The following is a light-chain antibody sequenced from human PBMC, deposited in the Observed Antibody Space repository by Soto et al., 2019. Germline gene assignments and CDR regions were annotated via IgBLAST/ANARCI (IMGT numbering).Light chain of an antibody. CDR1: QNISTY. J-gene: IGKJ4*01. V-gene: IGKV1-39*01. CDR3: QQLNKYPST. Sequence: DIQMTQSPSSLSASVGDRVSTTCLASQNISTYLNWYQQKPGKAPKLLIHGASTLQSGVPSRFSGSGSGTDFTLTISSLQPEDFATYYCQQLNKYPSTFGGGTKVDIK. CDR2: GAS.